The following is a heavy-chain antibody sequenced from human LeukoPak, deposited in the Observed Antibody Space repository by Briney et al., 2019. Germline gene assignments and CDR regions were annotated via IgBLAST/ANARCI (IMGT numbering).Heavy chain of an antibody. D-gene: IGHD2-21*02. CDR1: DYTLTKLS. Sequence: ASVKVSCKVSDYTLTKLSMHWVRQAPGEGLEWMGGFDHEDGEIIYAQKFQGRVTMTEDRSTDTVYMELSSLRSEDTAVYYCATGVTYYWYFDVWGRGTLVTVSS. CDR2: FDHEDGEI. V-gene: IGHV1-24*01. J-gene: IGHJ2*01. CDR3: ATGVTYYWYFDV.